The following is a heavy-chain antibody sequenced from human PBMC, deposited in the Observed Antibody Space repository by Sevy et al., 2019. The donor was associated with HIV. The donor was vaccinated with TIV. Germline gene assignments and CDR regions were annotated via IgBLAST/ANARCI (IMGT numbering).Heavy chain of an antibody. CDR2: IKQDGSEK. V-gene: IGHV3-7*01. Sequence: GGSLRLSCAASGFTFSSDWMSWVLQAPGKGLEWVANIKQDGSEKYYVDSVKGRFTISRDNAKNSLYLQMNSLRAEDTGVYYCARGARGGSCSGGSCYFDYWGQGTLVTVSS. D-gene: IGHD2-15*01. J-gene: IGHJ4*02. CDR3: ARGARGGSCSGGSCYFDY. CDR1: GFTFSSDW.